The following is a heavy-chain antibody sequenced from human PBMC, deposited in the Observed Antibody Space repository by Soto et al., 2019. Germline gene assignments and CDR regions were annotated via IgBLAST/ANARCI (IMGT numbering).Heavy chain of an antibody. CDR2: IIPIFGTA. V-gene: IGHV1-69*12. Sequence: QVQLVQSGAEVKKPGSSVKVSCKASGGTFSSYAISWVRQAPGQGLEWMGGIIPIFGTANYAQTFQGRVTITADESTSTACMELSSLRSEDTAVYYCARGAQYYDDSSGYYCWFDPWGQGTLVTVSS. CDR3: ARGAQYYDDSSGYYCWFDP. J-gene: IGHJ5*02. D-gene: IGHD3-22*01. CDR1: GGTFSSYA.